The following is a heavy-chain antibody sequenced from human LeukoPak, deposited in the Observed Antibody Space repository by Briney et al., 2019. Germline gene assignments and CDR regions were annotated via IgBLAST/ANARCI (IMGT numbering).Heavy chain of an antibody. CDR2: ISGSGGST. CDR1: GFTFSSYA. Sequence: WGSLRLSCAASGFTFSSYAMSGVRPAAGKGLEWVSAISGSGGSTYYADSVKGRFTISRDNSKNTLYLQMNSLRAEGTAVYYCAKDRITITNYYYYMDVWGKGTTVTVSS. V-gene: IGHV3-23*01. J-gene: IGHJ6*03. CDR3: AKDRITITNYYYYMDV. D-gene: IGHD3-3*01.